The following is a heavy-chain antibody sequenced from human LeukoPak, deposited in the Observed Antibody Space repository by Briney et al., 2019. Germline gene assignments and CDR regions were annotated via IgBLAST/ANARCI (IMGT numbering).Heavy chain of an antibody. CDR3: ARAYYGSGSYLAPYYYYYGMDV. D-gene: IGHD3-10*01. V-gene: IGHV3-23*01. CDR1: GFAFDNYA. Sequence: GGSLRLSCAASGFAFDNYAMTWVRQAPGRGLEWVSSITTSGGTTHYAASVKGRFTISRDNSKNTLYLQMNSLRAEDTAVYYCARAYYGSGSYLAPYYYYYGMDVWGQGTTVTVSS. J-gene: IGHJ6*02. CDR2: ITTSGGTT.